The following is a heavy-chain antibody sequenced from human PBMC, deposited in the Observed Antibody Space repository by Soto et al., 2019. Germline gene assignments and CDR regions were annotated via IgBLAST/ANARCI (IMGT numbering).Heavy chain of an antibody. V-gene: IGHV3-23*01. CDR3: AKNWVVVPAAYYGSGSHLDY. Sequence: PGGSLRLSCAASGFTFSSYAMSWVRQAPGKGLEWVSAISGSGGSTYYADSVKGRFTISRDNSKNTLYLQMNSLRAEDTAVYYCAKNWVVVPAAYYGSGSHLDYWGQGTLVTVSS. J-gene: IGHJ4*02. CDR1: GFTFSSYA. CDR2: ISGSGGST. D-gene: IGHD3-10*01.